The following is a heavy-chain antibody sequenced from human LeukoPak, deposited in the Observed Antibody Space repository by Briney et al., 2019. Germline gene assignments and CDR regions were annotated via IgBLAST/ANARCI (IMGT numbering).Heavy chain of an antibody. Sequence: GGSLRLSSAASGFTFSTYSINWVRQAPGKGLEWLSYISSSGNTIFYADSVKGRFTISRDNAQNSLFLQMNSLRADDTAVYYCARRFGAARDDYMDVWGKGTTVTVSS. CDR2: ISSSGNTI. CDR3: ARRFGAARDDYMDV. V-gene: IGHV3-48*01. CDR1: GFTFSTYS. D-gene: IGHD3-16*01. J-gene: IGHJ6*03.